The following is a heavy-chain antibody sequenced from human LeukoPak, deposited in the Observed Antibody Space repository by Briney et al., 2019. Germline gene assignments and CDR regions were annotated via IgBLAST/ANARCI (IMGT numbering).Heavy chain of an antibody. CDR1: GYNFSNYW. Sequence: GESLKISCKASGYNFSNYWIGWVRQMPGKGLEWMGIIYPGDSDTRYSPSFQGQVTISADKSISAVYLQWSSLKASDTAMYYCARQRALGLEGTYYFYYMDVWGKGTTVTVSS. CDR2: IYPGDSDT. CDR3: ARQRALGLEGTYYFYYMDV. D-gene: IGHD1-1*01. V-gene: IGHV5-51*01. J-gene: IGHJ6*03.